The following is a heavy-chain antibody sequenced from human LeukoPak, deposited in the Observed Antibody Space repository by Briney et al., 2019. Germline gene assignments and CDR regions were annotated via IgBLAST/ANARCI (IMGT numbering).Heavy chain of an antibody. CDR3: ARDAAYCSSTSCLDY. V-gene: IGHV1-69*01. J-gene: IGHJ4*02. CDR2: IIPIFGTA. Sequence: SVKVSCKASGGTFSSYAISWVRQAPGQGLEWMGGIIPIFGTANYAQKFQGRVTITADESTSTAYMELSSLRSGDTAVYYCARDAAYCSSTSCLDYWGQGTLVTVSS. D-gene: IGHD2-2*01. CDR1: GGTFSSYA.